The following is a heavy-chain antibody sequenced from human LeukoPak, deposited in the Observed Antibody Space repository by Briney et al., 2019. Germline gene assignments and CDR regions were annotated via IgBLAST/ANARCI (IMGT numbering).Heavy chain of an antibody. D-gene: IGHD6-19*01. J-gene: IGHJ4*02. CDR3: AKDSGWYNEFDY. CDR1: GFTFDDYA. Sequence: GGSLRLSCAASGFTFDDYAMHWVRHAPGKGLGWVSGISWNSGSIGYADSVKGRFTISRDNAKNSLYLQMNSLRAEDTALYYCAKDSGWYNEFDYWGQGTLVTVSS. V-gene: IGHV3-9*01. CDR2: ISWNSGSI.